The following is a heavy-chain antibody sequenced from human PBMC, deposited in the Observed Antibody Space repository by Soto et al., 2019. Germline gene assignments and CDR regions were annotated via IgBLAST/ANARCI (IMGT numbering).Heavy chain of an antibody. Sequence: QVQLQESGPGLVKPSQTLSLTCTVSGGSISSGGYYWSWIRQHPGKGLEWIGYIYYSGSTYYNPSLKSRVTISVDTSKNQFSLKLSSVTAADTAVYYCARDKISSGSYYPSYYYYGMDVWGQGTTVTVSS. V-gene: IGHV4-31*03. D-gene: IGHD3-10*01. CDR3: ARDKISSGSYYPSYYYYGMDV. CDR1: GGSISSGGYY. CDR2: IYYSGST. J-gene: IGHJ6*02.